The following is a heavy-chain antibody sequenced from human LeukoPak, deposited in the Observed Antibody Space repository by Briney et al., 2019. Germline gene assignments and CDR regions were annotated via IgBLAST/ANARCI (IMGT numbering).Heavy chain of an antibody. CDR3: ARAIESADPNYFDY. Sequence: GGSLRLSCVASGFTFGSYTINWVRQAPGKGLEWVSSISGGSDYIDYADSVKGHFTISRDNSRNTLYPQMNSLRAEDTAIYYCARAIESADPNYFDYWGQGTLVTVSS. J-gene: IGHJ4*02. V-gene: IGHV3-23*01. D-gene: IGHD3-22*01. CDR1: GFTFGSYT. CDR2: ISGGSDYI.